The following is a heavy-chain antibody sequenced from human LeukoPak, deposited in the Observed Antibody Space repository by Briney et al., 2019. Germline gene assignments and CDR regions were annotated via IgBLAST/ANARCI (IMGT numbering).Heavy chain of an antibody. J-gene: IGHJ6*02. CDR1: GGSISSGGYY. D-gene: IGHD6-13*01. V-gene: IGHV4-31*03. Sequence: PSQTLSLTCTVSGGSISSGGYYWSWIRQHPGKGLEWIGYIYYSGSTNYNPSLKSRVTISVDTSKNQFSLKLSSVTAADTAVYYCARGSKKAAAGKSRTTYYYYGMDVWGQGTTVTVSS. CDR3: ARGSKKAAAGKSRTTYYYYGMDV. CDR2: IYYSGST.